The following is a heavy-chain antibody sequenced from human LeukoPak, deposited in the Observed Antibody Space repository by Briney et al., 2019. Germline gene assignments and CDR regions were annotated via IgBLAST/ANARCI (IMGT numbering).Heavy chain of an antibody. CDR1: GGSINNSY. D-gene: IGHD5-18*01. CDR3: ASNRGYSYVGHFFDY. J-gene: IGHJ4*02. CDR2: IYYSGST. V-gene: IGHV4-59*12. Sequence: KPSETLSLTCTVSGGSINNSYWTWIRQPPGKGLEWIGHIYYSGSTNYSPSLKSRVTISVDTSKNQFSLKLSSVTAADTAVYYCASNRGYSYVGHFFDYWGQGTLVTVSS.